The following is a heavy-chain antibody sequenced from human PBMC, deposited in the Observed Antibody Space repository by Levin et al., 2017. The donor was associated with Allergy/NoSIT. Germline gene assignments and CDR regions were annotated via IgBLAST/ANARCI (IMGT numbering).Heavy chain of an antibody. D-gene: IGHD5-18*01. J-gene: IGHJ5*01. CDR2: FDSSYNS. CDR1: GFSVTRG. Sequence: GGSLRLSCEASGFSVTRGLTWVRQAPGKGLEWVAGFDSSYNSYYRQSVKGRFTVSRDTSKNMVYLQMNSPRVEDTAVYFCTRWDGYADSWGRGTLVTVSS. V-gene: IGHV3-53*01. CDR3: TRWDGYADS.